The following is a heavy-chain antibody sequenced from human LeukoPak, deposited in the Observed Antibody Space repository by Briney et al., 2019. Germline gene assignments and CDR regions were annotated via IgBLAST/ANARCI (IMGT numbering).Heavy chain of an antibody. CDR3: ARGFHRLYGSGSYYNPEFDY. CDR2: IIPILGIA. D-gene: IGHD3-10*01. Sequence: SVKVSCKASGYTFTSYGISWVRQAPGQGLEWMGRIIPILGIANYAQKFQGRVTITADKSTSTAYMELSSLRSEDTAVYYCARGFHRLYGSGSYYNPEFDYWGQGTLVTVSS. V-gene: IGHV1-69*04. J-gene: IGHJ4*02. CDR1: GYTFTSYG.